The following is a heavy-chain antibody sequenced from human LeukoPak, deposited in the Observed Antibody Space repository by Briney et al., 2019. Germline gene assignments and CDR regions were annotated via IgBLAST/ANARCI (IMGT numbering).Heavy chain of an antibody. CDR1: GYTLTELS. V-gene: IGHV1-24*01. J-gene: IGHJ6*02. CDR3: ATDFGSMYYYGMDV. CDR2: FDPEDGET. Sequence: ASVTVSCTVSGYTLTELSMHWVRQAPGKGLEWMGGFDPEDGETIYAQKFQGRVTMTEDTSTDTAYMELSSLRSEDTAVYYCATDFGSMYYYGMDVWGQGTTVTVSS. D-gene: IGHD3-3*01.